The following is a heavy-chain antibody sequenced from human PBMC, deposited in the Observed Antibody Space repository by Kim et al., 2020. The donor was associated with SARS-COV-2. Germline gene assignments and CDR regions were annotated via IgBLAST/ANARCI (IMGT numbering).Heavy chain of an antibody. D-gene: IGHD3-22*01. V-gene: IGHV5-10-1*01. CDR1: GYSFTTYW. CDR3: ARGDYYDNSDYSGLSEYFQP. CDR2: IDPSDSYT. Sequence: GESLKISCKGSGYSFTTYWINWVRQMPGKGLEWMGRIDPSDSYTNYSPSFQGHVTISADKSISTAYLQWSGLKASDTAMYYCARGDYYDNSDYSGLSEYFQPWGQGTLVTVSS. J-gene: IGHJ1*01.